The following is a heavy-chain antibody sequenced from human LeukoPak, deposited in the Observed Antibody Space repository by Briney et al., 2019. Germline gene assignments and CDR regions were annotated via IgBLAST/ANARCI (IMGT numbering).Heavy chain of an antibody. J-gene: IGHJ3*02. CDR1: GYRFTSYW. CDR2: IYPGDSDI. D-gene: IGHD2-21*02. Sequence: GESLKISCKGSGYRFTSYWIGWVRQMPGKGLEWMGIIYPGDSDIRYSPSFQGQVTISADKSISTAYLQWSSLKASDTAMYYCARAYCGGDCYSDAFDIWGQGTMVTVSS. CDR3: ARAYCGGDCYSDAFDI. V-gene: IGHV5-51*01.